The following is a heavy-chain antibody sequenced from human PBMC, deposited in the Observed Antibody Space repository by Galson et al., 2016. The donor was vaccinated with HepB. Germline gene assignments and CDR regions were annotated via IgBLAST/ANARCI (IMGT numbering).Heavy chain of an antibody. D-gene: IGHD3-10*01. CDR2: IKQDGSEK. V-gene: IGHV3-7*01. Sequence: SLRLSCAASGITFSSYWMHWVRQAPGKGLEWVANIKQDGSEKYYVDSVKGRFTISRDNAKNSPYLQMNSLRAEDTAVYYCARGRGSGSYSSFDYWGQGTLVTVSS. J-gene: IGHJ4*02. CDR3: ARGRGSGSYSSFDY. CDR1: GITFSSYW.